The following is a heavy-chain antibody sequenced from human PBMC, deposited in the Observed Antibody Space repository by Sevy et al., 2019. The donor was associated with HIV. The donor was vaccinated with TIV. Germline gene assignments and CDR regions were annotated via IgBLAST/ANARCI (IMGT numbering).Heavy chain of an antibody. V-gene: IGHV3-30*03. CDR2: ISYDGSVK. Sequence: GGSLRLSCAASGFTFSSYWMSWVRQAPGKGLEWLAVISYDGSVKYYTESVKGRFTISRDNTKNTLFLQLNSLRPEDTAVYYCVREGRNYEYVWGTYHSGFRAQGTLVTVSS. J-gene: IGHJ4*02. CDR1: GFTFSSYW. CDR3: VREGRNYEYVWGTYHSGF. D-gene: IGHD3-16*02.